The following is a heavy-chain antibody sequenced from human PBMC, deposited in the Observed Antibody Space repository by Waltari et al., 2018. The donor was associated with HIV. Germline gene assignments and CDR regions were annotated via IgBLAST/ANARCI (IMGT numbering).Heavy chain of an antibody. CDR2: IWYDGNNK. D-gene: IGHD2-21*01. Sequence: QEQLVESGGGVVQPGRSLRLSCAASGFTFRSYGMHWVRQAPGKGLEWVAVIWYDGNNKYYADSVKGRFTISRDNSKNTLYLQMNSLRAEDTAVYHCARDYVEAVHYGMDVWGQGTMVTVSS. V-gene: IGHV3-33*01. J-gene: IGHJ6*02. CDR1: GFTFRSYG. CDR3: ARDYVEAVHYGMDV.